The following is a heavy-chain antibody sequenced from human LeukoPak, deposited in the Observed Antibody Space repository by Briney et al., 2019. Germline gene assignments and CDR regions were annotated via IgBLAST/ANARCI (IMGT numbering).Heavy chain of an antibody. CDR2: TYYRSKWYS. V-gene: IGHV6-1*01. Sequence: SQTLSLTCAISGHSISNNSAAWNWLRQSPSRGLEWLGGTYYRSKWYSTYAISVKSRITITPDTSKNQFSLQSNSVTPEDTAVYFCAIDRTAEVIDYWGQGTLVTVSS. J-gene: IGHJ4*02. D-gene: IGHD5-18*01. CDR3: AIDRTAEVIDY. CDR1: GHSISNNSAA.